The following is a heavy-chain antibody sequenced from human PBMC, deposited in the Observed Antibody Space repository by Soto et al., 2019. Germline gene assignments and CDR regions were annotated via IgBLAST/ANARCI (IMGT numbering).Heavy chain of an antibody. CDR1: SGSIDNVYW. CDR2: TSHDGVT. Sequence: SETLSLTCAVSSGSIDNVYWWSWVRQSPGKGLEWIGETSHDGVTNYNPSLEGRFTISRDNSKNTLYLQMNSLRAEDTAVYYCAKAPGDNYYDSSGYYQPPGYWGQGTLVTVSS. D-gene: IGHD3-22*01. CDR3: AKAPGDNYYDSSGYYQPPGY. V-gene: IGHV4-4*02. J-gene: IGHJ4*02.